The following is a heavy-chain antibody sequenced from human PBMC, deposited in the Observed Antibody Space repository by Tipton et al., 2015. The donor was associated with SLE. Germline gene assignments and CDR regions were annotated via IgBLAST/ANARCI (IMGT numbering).Heavy chain of an antibody. J-gene: IGHJ5*02. V-gene: IGHV4-59*07. D-gene: IGHD4-17*01. CDR1: GDSITTYY. CDR3: ARVLGDSWFDP. Sequence: TLSLTCTVSGDSITTYYWSWIRQSPGKGLEWIGYIYYSGTSRYNPSLKSRVTISVDTSKNQFSLKLRSVTAADTAVYYCARVLGDSWFDPWGQGTLVTVSS. CDR2: IYYSGTS.